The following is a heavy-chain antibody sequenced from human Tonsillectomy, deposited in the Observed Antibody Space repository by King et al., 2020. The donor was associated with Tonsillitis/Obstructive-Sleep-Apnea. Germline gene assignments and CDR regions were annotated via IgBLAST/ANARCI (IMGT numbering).Heavy chain of an antibody. CDR1: GGSISSYY. Sequence: VQLQESGPGLVKPSETLSLTCTVSGGSISSYYWSWIRQPPGKGLEWIGYIYYSGSTNYNPSLKSRVTISVDTSKNQFSLKLSSETAADTVVYYCARDLGGLGAFDIWGQGTMVTVSS. CDR3: ARDLGGLGAFDI. V-gene: IGHV4-59*01. CDR2: IYYSGST. J-gene: IGHJ3*02. D-gene: IGHD3/OR15-3a*01.